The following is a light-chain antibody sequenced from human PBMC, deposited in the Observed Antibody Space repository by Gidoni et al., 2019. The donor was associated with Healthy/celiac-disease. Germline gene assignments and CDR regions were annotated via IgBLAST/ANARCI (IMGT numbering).Light chain of an antibody. CDR3: QQRSPPRYT. Sequence: EIVLTQSPATLALSPGERATLSCRASQSVSSYLAWYQQKPGQAPRLLIYDASNRATGIPARFSGSGSGTDFTLTISSLEPEDFAVYYCQQRSPPRYTFGQGTKLEIK. CDR2: DAS. J-gene: IGKJ2*01. V-gene: IGKV3-11*01. CDR1: QSVSSY.